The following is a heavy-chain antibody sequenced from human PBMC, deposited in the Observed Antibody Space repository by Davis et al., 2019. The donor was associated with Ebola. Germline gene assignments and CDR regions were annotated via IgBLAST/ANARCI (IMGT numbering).Heavy chain of an antibody. V-gene: IGHV5-51*01. D-gene: IGHD6-6*01. J-gene: IGHJ4*02. CDR2: IFPDDYDT. CDR1: GYNFANYW. Sequence: GESLKISCKGSGYNFANYWITWVRQLPGKGLEWVGIIFPDDYDTRYSPSFQGQVTISVDKSISTAYLQWNSLKASDSAMYYCARHWPLRPVRPEHLDSWGQGTLVTVSS. CDR3: ARHWPLRPVRPEHLDS.